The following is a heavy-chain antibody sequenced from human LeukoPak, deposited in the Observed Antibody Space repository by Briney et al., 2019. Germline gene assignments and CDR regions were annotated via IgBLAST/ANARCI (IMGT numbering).Heavy chain of an antibody. J-gene: IGHJ4*02. CDR3: ARALVLRFSPLPPTSS. Sequence: GGSLRLSCAASGFTFSDDYMSWSCHGPGPGLGWVWYICSSCSAIYYADSVKGRCTISRNNAKNSLYLQMNSLRAEDTAVYYCARALVLRFSPLPPTSSWGQGTLVTVSS. CDR1: GFTFSDDY. V-gene: IGHV3-11*01. D-gene: IGHD3-3*01. CDR2: ICSSCSAI.